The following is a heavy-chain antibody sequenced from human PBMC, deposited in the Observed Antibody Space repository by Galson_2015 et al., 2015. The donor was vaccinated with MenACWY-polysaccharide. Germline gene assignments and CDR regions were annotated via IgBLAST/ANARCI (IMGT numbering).Heavy chain of an antibody. Sequence: ATLSLTCTVSGGSISSYYWNWIRQPPGKGLEWVGYINYSGSTNHNHSLKSRVTMSVDTSKNQFSLNLTSVTDADTAVYYCARAIAVAGQRRDFDLWGRGTLVTVSS. CDR1: GGSISSYY. CDR2: INYSGST. J-gene: IGHJ2*01. V-gene: IGHV4-59*01. D-gene: IGHD6-19*01. CDR3: ARAIAVAGQRRDFDL.